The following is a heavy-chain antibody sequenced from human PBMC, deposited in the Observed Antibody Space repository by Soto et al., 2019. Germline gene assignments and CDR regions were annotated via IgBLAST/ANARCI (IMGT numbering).Heavy chain of an antibody. Sequence: PSETLSLTCTVSGGSIGSGDDYWSWIRQPPGKGLEWIGYIYYSGSTYYNPSLKSRVTISVDTSKNQFSLKLSSVTAADTAVYYCARERPDGARLDPWGQGTLVTVSS. CDR1: GGSIGSGDDY. J-gene: IGHJ5*02. CDR3: ARERPDGARLDP. CDR2: IYYSGST. V-gene: IGHV4-30-4*01. D-gene: IGHD6-6*01.